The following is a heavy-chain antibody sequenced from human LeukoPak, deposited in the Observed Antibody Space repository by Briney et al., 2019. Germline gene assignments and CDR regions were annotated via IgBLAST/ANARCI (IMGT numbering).Heavy chain of an antibody. CDR2: INPNSGGT. V-gene: IGHV1-2*02. J-gene: IGHJ4*02. D-gene: IGHD6-13*01. CDR3: ARGIDRYSSCPPGD. Sequence: ASVKVSCKASGYILTGYYMHWVRQAPGQGLEWMGWINPNSGGTNYAQKFQGRVTMTRDTSISTAYMELSRLRSDDTAVYYCARGIDRYSSCPPGDWGQGTLVTVSS. CDR1: GYILTGYY.